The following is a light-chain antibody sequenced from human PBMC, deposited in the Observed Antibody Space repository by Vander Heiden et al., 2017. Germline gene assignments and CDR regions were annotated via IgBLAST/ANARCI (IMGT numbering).Light chain of an antibody. V-gene: IGKV1-5*03. CDR3: HQYNSFSRT. CDR1: QTISPW. J-gene: IGKJ1*01. Sequence: DIQMTQSPSTLSASVGDRVTITCRASQTISPWLAWYQQKPVKAPKLLIYRASTLESGVPSRFSGSGSGTEFTLTISSLQPDDFATYYCHQYNSFSRTFGQGTKVEIK. CDR2: RAS.